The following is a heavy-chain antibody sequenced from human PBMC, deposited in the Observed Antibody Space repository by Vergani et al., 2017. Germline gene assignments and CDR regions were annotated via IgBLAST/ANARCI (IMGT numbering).Heavy chain of an antibody. V-gene: IGHV1-8*01. CDR1: GYTFTSYD. CDR2: MNPNSGNT. Sequence: QVPLVQSGAAVKKPGASVKVSCTASGYTFTSYDINWVRQATGQGLEWMGWMNPNSGNTGYAQKFQGRVTMTRNTSISTAYMELSSLRSEDTAVYYCARGGVIAAAGSYYYYYYMDVWGKGTTVTVSS. D-gene: IGHD6-13*01. CDR3: ARGGVIAAAGSYYYYYYMDV. J-gene: IGHJ6*03.